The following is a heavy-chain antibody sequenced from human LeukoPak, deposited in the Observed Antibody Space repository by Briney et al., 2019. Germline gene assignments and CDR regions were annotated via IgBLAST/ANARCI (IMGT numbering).Heavy chain of an antibody. CDR3: ASGATAYYGSGILDY. V-gene: IGHV4-39*01. CDR2: ISYSGST. J-gene: IGHJ4*02. D-gene: IGHD3-10*01. CDR1: GGSISSSSHY. Sequence: SETLSLTCTVSGGSISSSSHYWGWIRQPPGKGLEWIGSISYSGSTYYNPSLESRVTILVDTSKNLFSLNLSSVTAADTAVYYCASGATAYYGSGILDYWGQGTLVTVSS.